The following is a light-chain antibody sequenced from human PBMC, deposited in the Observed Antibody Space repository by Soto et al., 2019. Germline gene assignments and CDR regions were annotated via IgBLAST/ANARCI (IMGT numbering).Light chain of an antibody. CDR3: QQYYSYPIT. CDR1: QGISSY. CDR2: AAY. Sequence: AIRMTQSPSSLSASTGDRVTITCRASQGISSYLAWYQQKPGKAHKLLIYAAYTLQSGVQSRFSGSGSGTDFTLTIRCLQSEDFATYYCQQYYSYPITFGQGTRLEIK. J-gene: IGKJ5*01. V-gene: IGKV1-8*01.